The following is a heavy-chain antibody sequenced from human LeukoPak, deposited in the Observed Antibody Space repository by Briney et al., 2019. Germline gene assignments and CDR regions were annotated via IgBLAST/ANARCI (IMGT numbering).Heavy chain of an antibody. CDR1: SGSINNYY. J-gene: IGHJ5*02. V-gene: IGHV4-4*07. D-gene: IGHD6-13*01. Sequence: SETLSLTCTDSSGSINNYYWSWIRQPAGKGLEWIGRIYHSGSADVTPSLKSRATISADRSKNQFSLKLSSVTAADTAVYYCARGDGVASASGGVDPWGQGTLVTVTS. CDR2: IYHSGSA. CDR3: ARGDGVASASGGVDP.